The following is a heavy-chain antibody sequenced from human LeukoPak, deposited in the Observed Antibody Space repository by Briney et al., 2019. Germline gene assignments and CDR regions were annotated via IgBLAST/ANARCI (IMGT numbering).Heavy chain of an antibody. V-gene: IGHV3-7*01. J-gene: IGHJ3*02. D-gene: IGHD2-2*01. CDR3: ASERGYCSSTSCPSDAFDI. CDR1: GFTFSSYW. Sequence: PGGSLRLSCAASGFTFSSYWMSWVRQAPGKGPEWVANIKQDGSEKYYVDSVKGRFTISRDNAKNSLYLQMNSLRAEDTAVYYCASERGYCSSTSCPSDAFDIWGQGTMVTVSS. CDR2: IKQDGSEK.